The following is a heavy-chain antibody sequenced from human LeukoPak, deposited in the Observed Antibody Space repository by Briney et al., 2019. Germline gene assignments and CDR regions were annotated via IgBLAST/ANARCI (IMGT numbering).Heavy chain of an antibody. CDR3: AKGLGVASLIVDALDM. J-gene: IGHJ3*02. V-gene: IGHV3-9*03. CDR2: ITWNSGSV. Sequence: PGGSLRLSCAACRFTFHDYALHWVRPVPAKGLAGASGITWNSGSVLYADSVRGRFTISRDNAKNSLYLQMNSLRPEDMAFYYCAKGLGVASLIVDALDMWGQGTMVTV. D-gene: IGHD3/OR15-3a*01. CDR1: RFTFHDYA.